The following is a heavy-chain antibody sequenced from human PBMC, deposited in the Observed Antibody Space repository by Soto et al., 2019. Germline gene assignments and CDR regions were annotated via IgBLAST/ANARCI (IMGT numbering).Heavy chain of an antibody. CDR3: AKDEVLVEVVARDYYGMDV. Sequence: GGSLRLSCAASGFTFSSYGMHWVRQAPGKGLEWVALILYDGKKNYYADYVKGRFTISRDNSKNTLYLQMNSLRAEDTAVYYCAKDEVLVEVVARDYYGMDVWGQGTTVTVSS. V-gene: IGHV3-30*18. D-gene: IGHD2-15*01. CDR1: GFTFSSYG. J-gene: IGHJ6*02. CDR2: ILYDGKKN.